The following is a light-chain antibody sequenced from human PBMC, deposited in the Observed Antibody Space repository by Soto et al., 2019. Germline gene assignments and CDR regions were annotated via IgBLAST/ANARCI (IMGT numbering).Light chain of an antibody. J-gene: IGKJ4*01. Sequence: EKVMTQSPATLSVSAGERASLSCRASQSVSNSLAWYQQKPGQAPRLLIYDASTRATGIPARFSGSASGTEFTLTISSLQSEDSAVYYCQQDNQWPLTFGGGTNVEIK. V-gene: IGKV3-15*01. CDR2: DAS. CDR1: QSVSNS. CDR3: QQDNQWPLT.